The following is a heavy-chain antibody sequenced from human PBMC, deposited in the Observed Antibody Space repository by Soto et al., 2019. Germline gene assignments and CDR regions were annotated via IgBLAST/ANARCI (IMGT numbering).Heavy chain of an antibody. CDR2: ISAHNGNT. D-gene: IGHD1-1*01. V-gene: IGHV1-18*01. CDR3: ARGRYGDY. Sequence: VHLVQSGAEVKKPGASVKVSCKGSGYGFTTYGITWVRQAPGQGLEWMAWISAHNGNTNYAQKLQGRVTVTRDTSTSPAYMELRSLRSDDTAVYYCARGRYGDYWGQGALVTVSS. CDR1: GYGFTTYG. J-gene: IGHJ4*02.